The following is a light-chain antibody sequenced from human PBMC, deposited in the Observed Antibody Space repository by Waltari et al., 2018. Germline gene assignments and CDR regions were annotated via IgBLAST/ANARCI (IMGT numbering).Light chain of an antibody. Sequence: QSALPQPRSVSGSPGQSVTISCTGTSSDVGSYNYVSWYQQHPGKAPKLIIYDVSQRSSGVPDRFSGSKSGNPASLTISGLEADDEADYFCTSYAGAYTIFGGGTKLTVL. J-gene: IGLJ2*01. CDR2: DVS. CDR3: TSYAGAYTI. CDR1: SSDVGSYNY. V-gene: IGLV2-11*01.